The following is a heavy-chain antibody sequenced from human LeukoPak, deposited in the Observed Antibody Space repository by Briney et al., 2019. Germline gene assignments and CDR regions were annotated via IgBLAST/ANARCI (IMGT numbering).Heavy chain of an antibody. J-gene: IGHJ4*02. V-gene: IGHV4-59*08. D-gene: IGHD4-17*01. CDR2: IACCGRT. Sequence: SETLSLTCTVSSGSIIRYFWSWVRQPPGRGLEWIGFIACCGRTSYNPSLGSRVTISVDTSKNQFSLRLSSVTAADTAIYYCARHYGSAKLFDYWGQGILVTASS. CDR3: ARHYGSAKLFDY. CDR1: SGSIIRYF.